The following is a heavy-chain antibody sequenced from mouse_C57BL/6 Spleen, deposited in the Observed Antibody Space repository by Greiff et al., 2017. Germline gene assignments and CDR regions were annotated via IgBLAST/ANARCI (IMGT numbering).Heavy chain of an antibody. CDR1: GFTFSDYG. CDR3: VRGRDYDWYFDV. CDR2: ISNLAYSI. J-gene: IGHJ1*03. V-gene: IGHV5-15*04. Sequence: EVMLVESGGGLVQPGGSLKLSCAASGFTFSDYGMAWVRQAPRKGPEWVAFISNLAYSIYYADTVTGRFTISRENAKNTLYLEMSSLRSEDTAMYYCVRGRDYDWYFDVWGTGTTVTVSS. D-gene: IGHD2-4*01.